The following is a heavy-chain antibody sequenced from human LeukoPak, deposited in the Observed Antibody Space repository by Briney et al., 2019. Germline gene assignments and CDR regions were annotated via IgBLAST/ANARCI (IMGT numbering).Heavy chain of an antibody. CDR3: ATNTGTVFDY. Sequence: SETLSLTCTVSGGSITPYYLTWVRQPPGRGLEWIGYVYYDGSNDYNPSLRSRVTILLDMSKHQFSLKLTSVTAADTAAYYCATNTGTVFDYWGQGILVTVSS. D-gene: IGHD7-27*01. V-gene: IGHV4-59*01. CDR1: GGSITPYY. CDR2: VYYDGSN. J-gene: IGHJ4*02.